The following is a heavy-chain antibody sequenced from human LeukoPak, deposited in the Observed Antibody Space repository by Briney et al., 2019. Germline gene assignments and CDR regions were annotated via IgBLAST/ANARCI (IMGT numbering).Heavy chain of an antibody. CDR1: GFTFSTYG. Sequence: GGSLRLSCVASGFTFSTYGMSWVRQAPGKGLEWVSAITGSGGSTYYADSVKGRFTISRDNSKNTLYLQMNSLRAEDTAVYYCARSYSSGWYRGSYFDYWGQGTLVTVSS. CDR3: ARSYSSGWYRGSYFDY. V-gene: IGHV3-23*01. D-gene: IGHD6-19*01. J-gene: IGHJ4*02. CDR2: ITGSGGST.